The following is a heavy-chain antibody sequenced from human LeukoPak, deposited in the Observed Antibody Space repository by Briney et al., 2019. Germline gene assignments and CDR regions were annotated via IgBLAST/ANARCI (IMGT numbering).Heavy chain of an antibody. CDR3: ATSYYYDRTTYSDGGPLDY. D-gene: IGHD3-22*01. J-gene: IGHJ4*02. CDR1: GYSLTSYW. CDR2: FYPGDSDS. V-gene: IGHV5-51*01. Sequence: GESLRISCKGSGYSLTSYWIAWVRQMPGKGLEWMGIFYPGDSDSRYSPSFRGQVTISADKSISTAYLQWNSLKASDTAMYYCATSYYYDRTTYSDGGPLDYWGQGTLVTVSS.